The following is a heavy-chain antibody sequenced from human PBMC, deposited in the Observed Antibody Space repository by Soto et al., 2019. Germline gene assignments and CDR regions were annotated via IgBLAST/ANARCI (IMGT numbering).Heavy chain of an antibody. Sequence: ASVKVSCKASGYTFTGYAMHWVRQAPGQRLEWMGWINAGNGNTKYSQKFQGRVTITRDTSASTAYMELSSLRSEDTAVYYCAGAVAVAADFAYWGQGPLVTVSS. D-gene: IGHD6-19*01. CDR3: AGAVAVAADFAY. CDR1: GYTFTGYA. V-gene: IGHV1-3*01. J-gene: IGHJ4*02. CDR2: INAGNGNT.